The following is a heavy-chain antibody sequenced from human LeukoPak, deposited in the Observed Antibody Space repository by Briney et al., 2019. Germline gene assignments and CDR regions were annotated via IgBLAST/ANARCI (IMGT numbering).Heavy chain of an antibody. Sequence: GASVKVSCKASGYTFTSYDINWVRQATGQGLEWMGWMNPDSGNTGYAQKFQGRVTMTRDTSISTAYMELSRLRSDDTAVYYCARVVPSSSWLRHFDYWGQGTLVTVSS. CDR3: ARVVPSSSWLRHFDY. CDR2: MNPDSGNT. V-gene: IGHV1-8*01. D-gene: IGHD6-13*01. CDR1: GYTFTSYD. J-gene: IGHJ4*02.